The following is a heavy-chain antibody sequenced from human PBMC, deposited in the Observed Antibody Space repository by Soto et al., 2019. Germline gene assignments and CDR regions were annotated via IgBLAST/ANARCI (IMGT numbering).Heavy chain of an antibody. V-gene: IGHV4-59*01. D-gene: IGHD4-17*01. Sequence: SETLSLTCTVSGGSISSYYWSWIRQPPGKGLEWIGYIYYSGSTNYNPSLKSRVTISVDTSKNQFSLKLSSVTAADTAVYYCARTTVTTVGVWFDPWGQGTLVTVSS. CDR3: ARTTVTTVGVWFDP. CDR1: GGSISSYY. J-gene: IGHJ5*02. CDR2: IYYSGST.